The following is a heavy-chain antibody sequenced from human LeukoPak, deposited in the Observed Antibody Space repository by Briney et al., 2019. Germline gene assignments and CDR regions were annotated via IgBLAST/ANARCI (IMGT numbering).Heavy chain of an antibody. CDR2: IYTSGST. CDR3: ARATDPYPFNY. D-gene: IGHD3-16*01. CDR1: GGSISSGGYY. J-gene: IGHJ4*02. Sequence: KSSQTLSLTCTVSGGSISSGGYYWSWIRQPAGKGLEWIGRIYTSGSTNYNPSLRSRVTISVDTSENQFSLKLSSVTAADTAVYYCARATDPYPFNYWGQGTLVTVSS. V-gene: IGHV4-61*02.